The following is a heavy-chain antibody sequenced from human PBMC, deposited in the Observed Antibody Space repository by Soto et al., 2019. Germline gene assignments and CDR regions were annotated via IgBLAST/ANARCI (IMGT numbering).Heavy chain of an antibody. Sequence: LRLSCLASGFSFNSFNMNWIRRAPGRGLEWVASISVSGDNIYYGDSMQGRFTISRDNSKRSVFLDLNSLRVEDTAVYYCARDLGLLKSMFDYWGQGTLVTVSS. CDR2: ISVSGDNI. V-gene: IGHV3-21*01. D-gene: IGHD2-8*01. CDR1: GFSFNSFN. CDR3: ARDLGLLKSMFDY. J-gene: IGHJ4*02.